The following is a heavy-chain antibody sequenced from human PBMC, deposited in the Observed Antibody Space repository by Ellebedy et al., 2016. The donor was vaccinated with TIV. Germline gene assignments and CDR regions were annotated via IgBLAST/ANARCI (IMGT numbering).Heavy chain of an antibody. CDR3: ARNPPTYNWVDS. CDR1: GGSISRSSYY. CDR2: IYYSGNT. Sequence: PSETLSLTCTVSGGSISRSSYYLGWIRQPPGKGLEWIGNIYYSGNTDYNPSLKSRVTISVDTSKNQFSLKLRSVTAADTAVYYCARNPPTYNWVDSWGQGTLVTVSS. V-gene: IGHV4-39*01. J-gene: IGHJ5*01.